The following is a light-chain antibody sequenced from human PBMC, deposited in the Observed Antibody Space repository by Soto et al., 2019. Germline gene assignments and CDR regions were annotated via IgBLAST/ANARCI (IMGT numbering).Light chain of an antibody. V-gene: IGLV2-14*03. CDR2: NVS. Sequence: QSALTQPASVSGSPGQSTTISCTGASSDIGGYNHVSWYQQHPGKAPKLIIYNVSHRPSGVSTRFSGSKYGNTASLIIAGLQAEDEADYFCSPYTNPSPHVIFGGGTKVTVL. CDR1: SSDIGGYNH. J-gene: IGLJ2*01. CDR3: SPYTNPSPHVI.